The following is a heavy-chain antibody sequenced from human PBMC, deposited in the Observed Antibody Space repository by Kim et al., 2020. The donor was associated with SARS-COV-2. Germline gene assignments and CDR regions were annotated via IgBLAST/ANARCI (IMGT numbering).Heavy chain of an antibody. J-gene: IGHJ4*02. D-gene: IGHD6-13*01. CDR1: GFTFSGSA. Sequence: GGSLRLSCAASGFTFSGSAIHWVRQASGKGLEWIGRIKTKPNNYATAYAASVKGRFTISRDDSMNTAYLLMNSLEIEDTAVYYCGRLDVAAAGSPYNWGQGTVVTVSS. V-gene: IGHV3-73*01. CDR2: IKTKPNNYAT. CDR3: GRLDVAAAGSPYN.